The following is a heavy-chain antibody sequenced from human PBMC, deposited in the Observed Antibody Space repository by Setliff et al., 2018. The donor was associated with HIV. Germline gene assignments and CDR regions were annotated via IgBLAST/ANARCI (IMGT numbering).Heavy chain of an antibody. CDR2: MNPNSGNS. CDR3: ARKHKVSLGRGIVVLWGFDP. CDR1: GYNFINND. J-gene: IGHJ5*02. V-gene: IGHV1-8*02. D-gene: IGHD3-10*01. Sequence: GASVKVSCKASGYNFINNDINWVRQATGQGLEWMGWMNPNSGNSGYAQKFQGRVTMTRSTCFSTAYMELSNLTSEDTAIYYCARKHKVSLGRGIVVLWGFDPWGQGTLVTVSS.